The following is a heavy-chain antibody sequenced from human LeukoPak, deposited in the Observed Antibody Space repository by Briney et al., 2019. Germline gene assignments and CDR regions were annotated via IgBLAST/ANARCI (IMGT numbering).Heavy chain of an antibody. D-gene: IGHD2-21*02. J-gene: IGHJ4*02. Sequence: GASVKVSCKASGYTFTSYAMNWVRQAPGQGLEWMGWINTNTGSPTYAQGFTGRFVFSLDTSVSTAYLQISSPKAEDTAVYYCARDGGCGGDCPLDYWGQGTLVTVSS. CDR1: GYTFTSYA. V-gene: IGHV7-4-1*02. CDR3: ARDGGCGGDCPLDY. CDR2: INTNTGSP.